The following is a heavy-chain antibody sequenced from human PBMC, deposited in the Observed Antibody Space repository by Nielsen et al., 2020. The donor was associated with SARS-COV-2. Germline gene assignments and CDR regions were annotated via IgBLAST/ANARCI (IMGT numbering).Heavy chain of an antibody. CDR2: INPNSGGT. D-gene: IGHD6-13*01. V-gene: IGHV1-2*04. J-gene: IGHJ1*01. Sequence: ASVKVSCKASGYTFTGYYMHWVRQAPGQGLEWMGWINPNSGGTNYAQKFQGWVTMTRDTSISTAYMELSRLRSDDTAVYYCARGKQQLVPYFQHWGQGTLVTVSS. CDR3: ARGKQQLVPYFQH. CDR1: GYTFTGYY.